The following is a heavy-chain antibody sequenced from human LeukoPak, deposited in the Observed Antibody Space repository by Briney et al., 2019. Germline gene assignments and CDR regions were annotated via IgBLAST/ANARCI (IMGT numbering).Heavy chain of an antibody. Sequence: PGGSLRLSCAASGFTFSSYWMSWVRQAPGKGLEWVANIKQDGSEKYYVDPVKGRFTISRDNAKNSLYLQMNSLRAEDTAVYYCTTPPHRDGSGSYWFDPWGQGTLVTVSS. V-gene: IGHV3-7*01. CDR2: IKQDGSEK. D-gene: IGHD3-10*01. CDR1: GFTFSSYW. CDR3: TTPPHRDGSGSYWFDP. J-gene: IGHJ5*02.